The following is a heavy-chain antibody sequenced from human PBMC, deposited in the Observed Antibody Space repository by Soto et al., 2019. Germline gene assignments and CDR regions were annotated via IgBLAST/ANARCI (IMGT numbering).Heavy chain of an antibody. J-gene: IGHJ4*02. CDR3: ARGSTTEKVDS. V-gene: IGHV4-59*01. Sequence: PLETLSLTCSVSGGSISSYYWSWIRQPPGKGLEWIGYIYYTGLSNSNPSLNSRVTMSVDTSKNQFSLKLSSVTAADTAVYYCARGSTTEKVDSWGQGILVTVSS. CDR1: GGSISSYY. CDR2: IYYTGLS.